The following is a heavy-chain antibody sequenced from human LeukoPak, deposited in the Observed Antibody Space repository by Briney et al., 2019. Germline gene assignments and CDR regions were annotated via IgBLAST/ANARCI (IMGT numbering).Heavy chain of an antibody. J-gene: IGHJ5*02. CDR1: GGSISSYY. CDR3: AGVFGVVIDNWFDP. Sequence: SETLSLTCTVSGGSISSYYWSWIRQPPGKGLEWIGYIYYSGSTNYNPSLKSRVTISVDTSKNQFSLKLSSVTAADTAVYYCAGVFGVVIDNWFDPWAREPWSPSPQ. V-gene: IGHV4-59*01. D-gene: IGHD3-3*01. CDR2: IYYSGST.